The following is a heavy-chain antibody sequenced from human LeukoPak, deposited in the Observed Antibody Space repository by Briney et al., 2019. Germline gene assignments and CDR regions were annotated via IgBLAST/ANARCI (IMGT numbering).Heavy chain of an antibody. Sequence: SGGSLRLSCAASGFTFSRYTMNWVRQAPGKGLEWVSYISAGSSTIYYADSVKGRFTISRDNAKNSLYLQMSSLSDEDTAVYYCAREGGFDCWGQGTLVTVSS. J-gene: IGHJ4*02. D-gene: IGHD2-15*01. CDR2: ISAGSSTI. V-gene: IGHV3-48*02. CDR1: GFTFSRYT. CDR3: AREGGFDC.